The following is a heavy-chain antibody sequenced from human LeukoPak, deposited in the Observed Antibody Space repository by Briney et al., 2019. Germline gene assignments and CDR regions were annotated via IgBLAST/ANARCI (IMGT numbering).Heavy chain of an antibody. Sequence: TLSLTCTVSGGSISSGGYYWSWIRQHPGKGLEWIRYIYYSGSTYYNPSLKSRVTISVDTSKNQFSLKLSSVTAADTAVYYCARVDCSSTSCYLAYWGQGTLVTVSS. J-gene: IGHJ4*02. V-gene: IGHV4-31*03. D-gene: IGHD2-2*01. CDR3: ARVDCSSTSCYLAY. CDR1: GGSISSGGYY. CDR2: IYYSGST.